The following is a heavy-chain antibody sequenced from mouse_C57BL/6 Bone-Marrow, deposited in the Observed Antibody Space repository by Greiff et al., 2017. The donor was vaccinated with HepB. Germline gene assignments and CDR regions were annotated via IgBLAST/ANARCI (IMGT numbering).Heavy chain of an antibody. D-gene: IGHD1-1*01. CDR3: TTIRY. V-gene: IGHV1-82*01. CDR2: IYPGDGDT. Sequence: VQLQQSGPELVKPGASVKISCKASGYAFSSSWMNWVKQRPGKGLEWIGRIYPGDGDTNYNGKFKGKATLTADTSSNTAYLQLSSLTSEDTAVYYCTTIRYWGQGTTLTVSS. CDR1: GYAFSSSW. J-gene: IGHJ2*01.